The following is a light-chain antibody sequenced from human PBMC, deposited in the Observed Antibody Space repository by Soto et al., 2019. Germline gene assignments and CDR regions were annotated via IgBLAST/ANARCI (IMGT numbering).Light chain of an antibody. V-gene: IGLV4-69*01. CDR3: QTWGTGILV. CDR1: SRHSSYA. Sequence: QPVLTQSPSASASLGASVKLTCTLSSRHSSYAIAWHQQQPEKAPRYLMKLNSDGRHTKGDGIPDRFSGSSSGTERYLTIASLQSEDEADYYCQTWGTGILVFGGGTKLTVL. J-gene: IGLJ2*01. CDR2: LNSDGRH.